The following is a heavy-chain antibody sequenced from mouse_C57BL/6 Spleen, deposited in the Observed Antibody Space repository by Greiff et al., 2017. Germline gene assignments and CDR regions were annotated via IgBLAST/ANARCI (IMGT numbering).Heavy chain of an antibody. CDR3: ARDHPDSSGYWYFDV. D-gene: IGHD3-2*02. CDR1: GYSITSGYY. J-gene: IGHJ1*03. Sequence: EVKVEESGPGLVKPSQSLSLTCSVTGYSITSGYYWNWIRQFPGNKLEWMGYISYDGSNNYNPSLKNRISITRDTSKNQFFLKLNSVTTEDTATYYCARDHPDSSGYWYFDVWGTGTTVTVSS. V-gene: IGHV3-6*01. CDR2: ISYDGSN.